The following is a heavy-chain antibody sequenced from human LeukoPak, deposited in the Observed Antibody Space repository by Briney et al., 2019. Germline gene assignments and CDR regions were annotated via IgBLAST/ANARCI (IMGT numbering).Heavy chain of an antibody. D-gene: IGHD1-7*01. CDR3: ARGNYVDWFDP. V-gene: IGHV4-59*11. J-gene: IGHJ5*02. CDR2: IYHTGST. CDR1: GGSFSNHY. Sequence: SETLSLTCIVSGGSFSNHYWSWIRQPPGKGLEWIGYIYHTGSTNYNPSLKSRVTISVDTSKNQFSLKLSSLTAADTAVYYCARGNYVDWFDPWGQGTQVTVSS.